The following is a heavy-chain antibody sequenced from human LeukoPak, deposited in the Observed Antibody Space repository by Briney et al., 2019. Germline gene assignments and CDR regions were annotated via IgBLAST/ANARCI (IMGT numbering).Heavy chain of an antibody. CDR2: IYHSGST. CDR1: GYSIANGYY. CDR3: ARGAFGVLLSAFDI. D-gene: IGHD3-3*01. V-gene: IGHV4-38-2*02. J-gene: IGHJ3*02. Sequence: SETLSLTCTVSGYSIANGYYWGWIRQPPGKGLEWIGNIYHSGSTYYNPSLKSRVTISIDTSKNQFSLKLSSVTAADTAVYWCARGAFGVLLSAFDIWGQGTMVTVSS.